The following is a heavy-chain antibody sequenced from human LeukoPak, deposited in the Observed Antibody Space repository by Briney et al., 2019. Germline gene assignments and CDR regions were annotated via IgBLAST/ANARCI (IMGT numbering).Heavy chain of an antibody. CDR1: GGSFSGYY. J-gene: IGHJ4*02. D-gene: IGHD2-15*01. Sequence: SETLSLTCAVYGGSFSGYYWDWIRQPPGKGLEWIGTFYHGGSTYYNPSLKSRVTISVDTSKNQFSLNLTSVTAADTAVYYCVRDRFCSGRSCYGPPDDWGQGARVTVSS. V-gene: IGHV4-34*11. CDR2: FYHGGST. CDR3: VRDRFCSGRSCYGPPDD.